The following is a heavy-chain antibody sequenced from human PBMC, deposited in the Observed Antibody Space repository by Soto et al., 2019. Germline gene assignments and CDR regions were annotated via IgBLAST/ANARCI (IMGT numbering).Heavy chain of an antibody. CDR2: ISGSVNTT. V-gene: IGHV3-23*01. CDR1: GFTFSNSA. J-gene: IGHJ4*02. CDR3: AKDLVAVPASTLRFLSQIHY. D-gene: IGHD2-2*01. Sequence: HPGGSLRISCAASGFTFSNSAMNWVRQAPGKGLEWVSGISGSVNTTYYADSVKGRFTISRDNSKNTLYLQMNSLRAEDTAVYYCAKDLVAVPASTLRFLSQIHYWGQGTLVTVSS.